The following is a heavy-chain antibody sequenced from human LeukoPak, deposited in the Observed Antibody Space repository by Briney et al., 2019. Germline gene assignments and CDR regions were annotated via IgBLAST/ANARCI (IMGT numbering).Heavy chain of an antibody. V-gene: IGHV1-69*04. D-gene: IGHD3-10*01. CDR1: GGTFSSYA. CDR3: ARCISGSGSYYNAHYYYGMDV. CDR2: IIPILGIA. J-gene: IGHJ6*02. Sequence: SVKVSCKASGGTFSSYAISWVRQAPGQGLEWMGRIIPILGIANYAQKFQGRVTITADKSTSTAYMELSSLRSEDTAVYYCARCISGSGSYYNAHYYYGMDVWGQGPTVTVSS.